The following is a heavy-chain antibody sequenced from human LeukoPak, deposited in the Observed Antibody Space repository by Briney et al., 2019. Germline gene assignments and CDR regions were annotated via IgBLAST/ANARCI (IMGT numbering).Heavy chain of an antibody. V-gene: IGHV3-23*01. CDR3: AKMDIAAAGSGGDYFDY. Sequence: PGGSLRLSCAASGFTFSSYAMSWVRQAPGKGLEWVSAISGSGGSTYYADSVKGRFTISRDNSKNTLYLQMNSLRAEDTAVYCCAKMDIAAAGSGGDYFDYWGQGTLVTVSS. CDR1: GFTFSSYA. D-gene: IGHD6-13*01. CDR2: ISGSGGST. J-gene: IGHJ4*02.